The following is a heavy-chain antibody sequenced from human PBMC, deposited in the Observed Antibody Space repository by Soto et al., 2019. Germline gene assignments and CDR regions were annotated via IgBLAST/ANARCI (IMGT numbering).Heavy chain of an antibody. CDR2: INHSGST. V-gene: IGHV4-34*01. J-gene: IGHJ6*02. CDR3: ARPLGYCSRGSCSPGMDV. Sequence: QVQLQQWGAGLLKPSETLSLTCAVYGGSFSGYYWSWIRQPPGKGLEWIGEINHSGSTNYNPSLKSPVTLPIDTSKNQFSLKLSSVTAADPAVYYCARPLGYCSRGSCSPGMDVWGQGTTVTVSS. D-gene: IGHD2-15*01. CDR1: GGSFSGYY.